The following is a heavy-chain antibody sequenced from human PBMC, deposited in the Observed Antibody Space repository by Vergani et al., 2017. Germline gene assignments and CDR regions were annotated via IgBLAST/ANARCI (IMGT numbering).Heavy chain of an antibody. CDR3: ARSIVVVPAGLYYYYYMDV. J-gene: IGHJ6*03. V-gene: IGHV4-59*01. D-gene: IGHD2-2*01. Sequence: QVQLQESGPGLVKPSETLSLTCTVSGGSLSSYYWSWIRQHPGKGLEWIGYIYYSGSTNYNPSLKSRVTISVDTSKNQFSLKLSSVTAADTAVYYWARSIVVVPAGLYYYYYMDVWGKGTTVTVSS. CDR1: GGSLSSYY. CDR2: IYYSGST.